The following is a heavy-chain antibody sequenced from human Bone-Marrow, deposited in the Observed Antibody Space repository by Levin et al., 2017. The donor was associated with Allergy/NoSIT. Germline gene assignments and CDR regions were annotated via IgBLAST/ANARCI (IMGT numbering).Heavy chain of an antibody. CDR2: INPIGGST. Sequence: ASVKVSCKTSGYTFTSYYMHWVRQAPGQGLEWMGIINPIGGSTNYAQKFQGRVTMTRDTSTSTVYMELSSLRSEDTAVYYCARDAGYSYGYNWFDPWGQGTLVTVSS. V-gene: IGHV1-46*01. D-gene: IGHD5-18*01. J-gene: IGHJ5*02. CDR3: ARDAGYSYGYNWFDP. CDR1: GYTFTSYY.